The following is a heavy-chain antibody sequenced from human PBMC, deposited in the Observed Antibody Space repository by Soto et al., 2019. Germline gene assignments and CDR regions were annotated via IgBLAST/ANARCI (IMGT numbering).Heavy chain of an antibody. D-gene: IGHD1-7*01. J-gene: IGHJ6*02. Sequence: SETLSLTCTVSGGSISSYYWSWTRQPPGKGLEWIGYIYYSGSTNYNPSLKSRVTISVDTSKNQFSLKLSSVTAADTAVYYCARGGPREDWNYAGGYYYYYGMDVWGQGTTVTVSS. CDR3: ARGGPREDWNYAGGYYYYYGMDV. CDR2: IYYSGST. CDR1: GGSISSYY. V-gene: IGHV4-59*01.